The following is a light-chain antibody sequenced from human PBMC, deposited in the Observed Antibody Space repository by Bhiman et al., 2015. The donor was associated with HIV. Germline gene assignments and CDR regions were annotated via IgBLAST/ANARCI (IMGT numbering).Light chain of an antibody. Sequence: SYELTQPPSVSVSPGQTATITCSGDELGNKYACWYRQRPGQSPVLVIDRDNRRPSGIPARFSGSSSGNTATLTISGTQVMDEADYYCQSWDSSHLVFGGGTKLTVL. CDR3: QSWDSSHLV. CDR2: RDN. J-gene: IGLJ3*02. CDR1: ELGNKY. V-gene: IGLV3-1*01.